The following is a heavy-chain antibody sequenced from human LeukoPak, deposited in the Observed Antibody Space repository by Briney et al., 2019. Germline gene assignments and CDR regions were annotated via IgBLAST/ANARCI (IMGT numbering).Heavy chain of an antibody. CDR1: GYTFTDYY. CDR3: PRGCQYQLLIFLYYYMDV. D-gene: IGHD2-2*01. CDR2: INPNSGGT. V-gene: IGHV1-2*02. J-gene: IGHJ6*03. Sequence: ASVKVSCKASGYTFTDYYIHWVRQAPGQGLEWMGWINPNSGGTNYAQKFQGRVTMTRDTSISTAYMELSRLRSDDTAVYYCPRGCQYQLLIFLYYYMDVWGKGTTVTISS.